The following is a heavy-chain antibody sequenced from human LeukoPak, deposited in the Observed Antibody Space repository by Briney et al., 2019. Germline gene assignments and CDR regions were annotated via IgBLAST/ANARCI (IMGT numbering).Heavy chain of an antibody. Sequence: GRSLRLSCAASGFTFSSYGMHWVRQAPGKGLEWVAVIWYDGSNKYYADSVKGRFTISRDNSKNTLYLQMNSLRAEDTAVYYCARAGAGIAAAGTFDYWGQGTLVTVSS. V-gene: IGHV3-33*01. CDR1: GFTFSSYG. CDR3: ARAGAGIAAAGTFDY. D-gene: IGHD6-13*01. CDR2: IWYDGSNK. J-gene: IGHJ4*02.